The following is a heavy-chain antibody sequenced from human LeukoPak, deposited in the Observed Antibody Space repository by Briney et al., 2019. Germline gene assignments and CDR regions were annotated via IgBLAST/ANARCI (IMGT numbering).Heavy chain of an antibody. D-gene: IGHD1-26*01. J-gene: IGHJ4*02. CDR1: GGSFSGYY. CDR3: ARSGSSRDYYFDY. CDR2: INHSGST. Sequence: SETLSLTCAVYGGSFSGYYWSWIRQPPGKGLEWIGEINHSGSTNYNPSLKSRVTISVDKSKNQFSLKLSSVTAADTAVYYCARSGSSRDYYFDYWGQGTLVTVSS. V-gene: IGHV4-34*01.